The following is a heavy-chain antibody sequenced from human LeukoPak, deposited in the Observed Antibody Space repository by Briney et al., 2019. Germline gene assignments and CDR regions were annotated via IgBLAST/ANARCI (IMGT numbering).Heavy chain of an antibody. CDR1: GGSIGSYY. CDR2: IYTSGST. V-gene: IGHV4-4*07. D-gene: IGHD6-19*01. Sequence: SETLSLTCTVSGGSIGSYYWSWIRQPAGKGLEWIGRIYTSGSTNYNPSLKSRVTMSVDTSKNQFSLKLSSVTAADTAVYYCARDPYSSGWSYGMDVWGQGTTVTVSS. CDR3: ARDPYSSGWSYGMDV. J-gene: IGHJ6*02.